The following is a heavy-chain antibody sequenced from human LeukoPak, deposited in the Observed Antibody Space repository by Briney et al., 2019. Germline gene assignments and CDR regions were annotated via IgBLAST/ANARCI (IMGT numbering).Heavy chain of an antibody. D-gene: IGHD3-10*01. CDR2: ISGSGGST. CDR1: GFTFSSYG. CDR3: ASWDWYYGSGSYYNACY. Sequence: PGGTLRLSCAASGFTFSSYGMSWVRQAPGKGLEWVSAISGSGGSTYYADSVKGRFTISRDNSKNTLYLQMNSLRAEDTAVYYCASWDWYYGSGSYYNACYWGQGTLVTVSS. V-gene: IGHV3-23*01. J-gene: IGHJ4*02.